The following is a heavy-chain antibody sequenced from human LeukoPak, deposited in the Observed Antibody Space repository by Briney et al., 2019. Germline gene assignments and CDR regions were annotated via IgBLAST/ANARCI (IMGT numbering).Heavy chain of an antibody. V-gene: IGHV1-18*01. CDR3: ARERGGENWFDP. J-gene: IGHJ5*02. Sequence: ASVKVSCKASGYTFTSYGISWVRQAPGQGLEWMGWISAYNGNTNYAQKFQGRVTMTRDTSTSTVYMELSSLRSEDTAVYYCARERGGENWFDPWGQGTLVTVSS. CDR1: GYTFTSYG. D-gene: IGHD2-15*01. CDR2: ISAYNGNT.